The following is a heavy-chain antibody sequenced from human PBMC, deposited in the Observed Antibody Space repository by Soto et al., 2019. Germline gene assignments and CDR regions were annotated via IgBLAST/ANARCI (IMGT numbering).Heavy chain of an antibody. Sequence: GGSLRLSCAASGFTFSNCWMHWVRQAPGKGLVWVSRITSDGSSTTYADYVRGRFTISRDNAKNTLYLQMNGLRADDTAVYYCARGRSSGWHHDTYDIWGQGTMVTVSS. D-gene: IGHD6-19*01. CDR3: ARGRSSGWHHDTYDI. J-gene: IGHJ3*02. CDR2: ITSDGSST. CDR1: GFTFSNCW. V-gene: IGHV3-74*01.